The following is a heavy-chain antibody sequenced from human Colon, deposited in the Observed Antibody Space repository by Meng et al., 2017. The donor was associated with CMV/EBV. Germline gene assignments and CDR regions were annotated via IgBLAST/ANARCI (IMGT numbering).Heavy chain of an antibody. CDR3: ARVVVVPSDYYTMDV. J-gene: IGHJ6*02. CDR1: GYTFSDYT. Sequence: ASVKVSCKASGYTFSDYTITWVRQAPGQGLEWMGWVSAKNGNTKYVERLQGRVTMTTDTSTRTAYMEMRSLRSDDTAVYYCARVVVVPSDYYTMDVWGQGTAVTVSS. D-gene: IGHD2-2*01. V-gene: IGHV1-18*01. CDR2: VSAKNGNT.